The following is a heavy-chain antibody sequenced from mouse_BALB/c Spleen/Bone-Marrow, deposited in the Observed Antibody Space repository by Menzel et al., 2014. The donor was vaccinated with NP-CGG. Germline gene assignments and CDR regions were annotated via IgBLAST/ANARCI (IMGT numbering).Heavy chain of an antibody. Sequence: EVKLLESGGGLVQPGGSLKLSCAASGFDFSRYWMSWVRQAPGKGLEWIGEINPDSSTINYTPSLKDKFIISRDNAKNTLYLQMSKVTSEETAVYHCASLYYYGCFAYWGQGTLVTVSA. CDR1: GFDFSRYW. V-gene: IGHV4-1*02. CDR3: ASLYYYGCFAY. J-gene: IGHJ3*01. D-gene: IGHD1-1*01. CDR2: INPDSSTI.